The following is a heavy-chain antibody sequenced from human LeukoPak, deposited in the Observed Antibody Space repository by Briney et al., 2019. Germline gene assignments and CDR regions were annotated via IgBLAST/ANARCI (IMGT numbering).Heavy chain of an antibody. V-gene: IGHV4-59*12. CDR3: ARSPPITMVRGVIISDAFDI. J-gene: IGHJ3*02. CDR2: IYHSGST. D-gene: IGHD3-10*01. CDR1: GGSISSYY. Sequence: SETLSLTCTVSGGSISSYYWSWIRQPPGKGLEWIGEIYHSGSTNYNPSLKSRVTISVDKSKNQFSLKLSSVTAADTAVYYCARSPPITMVRGVIISDAFDIWGQGTMVTVSS.